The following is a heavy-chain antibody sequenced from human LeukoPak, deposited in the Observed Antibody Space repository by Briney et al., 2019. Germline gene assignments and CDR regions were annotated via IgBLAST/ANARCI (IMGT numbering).Heavy chain of an antibody. CDR2: INHSGST. D-gene: IGHD2-21*02. Sequence: SETLSLTCAVYGGSFSGYYWSWIRQPPGKGLEWSGEINHSGSTNYNPSLKSRVTISVDTSKNQFSLKLSPVTAADTAVYYCARVYCGGDCYSGRRAFDIWGQGTMVTVSS. J-gene: IGHJ3*02. CDR1: GGSFSGYY. V-gene: IGHV4-34*01. CDR3: ARVYCGGDCYSGRRAFDI.